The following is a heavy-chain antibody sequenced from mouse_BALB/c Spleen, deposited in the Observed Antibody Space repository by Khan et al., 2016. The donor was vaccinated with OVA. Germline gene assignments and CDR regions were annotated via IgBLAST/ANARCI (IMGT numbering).Heavy chain of an antibody. V-gene: IGHV14-3*02. Sequence: VQLQQSGAELVKPAASLKLSCTASGYNIKDIYIHWVKQRPEKGLERIRRTDPANGNTKFDPKFQGQATITADTSSNTAYLQLSSLTSEDTAVYYWRRSTINAWGQGTTLTVSS. CDR3: RRSTINA. CDR2: TDPANGNT. J-gene: IGHJ2*01. CDR1: GYNIKDIY.